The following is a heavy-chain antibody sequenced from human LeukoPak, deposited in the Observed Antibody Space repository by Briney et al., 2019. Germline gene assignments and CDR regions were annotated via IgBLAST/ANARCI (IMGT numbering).Heavy chain of an antibody. Sequence: KPSETLSLTCTVSGGSISSYYWSWIRQPPGKGLEWIGYLSYSGSTNYNPSLKSRVTISVDTSKNQFSLKLNSVTAADTAVYYCAGEPGTPRSSPFDYWGQGTWSPSPQ. CDR2: LSYSGST. CDR3: AGEPGTPRSSPFDY. J-gene: IGHJ4*02. CDR1: GGSISSYY. D-gene: IGHD6-13*01. V-gene: IGHV4-59*01.